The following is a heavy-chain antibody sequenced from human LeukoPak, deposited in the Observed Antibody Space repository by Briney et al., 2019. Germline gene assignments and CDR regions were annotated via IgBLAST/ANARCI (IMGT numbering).Heavy chain of an antibody. J-gene: IGHJ4*02. CDR1: GFTFSSYP. CDR3: ARDGSFDY. D-gene: IGHD5-12*01. V-gene: IGHV3-30-3*01. CDR2: ISYDGNNR. Sequence: GRSLRLSCAASGFTFSSYPMHWVRQAPGRGLEWVSLISYDGNNRYYADSVKGRFTISRDNSETALYLQLNSLRSDDTAVYYCARDGSFDYWGQGTLVTVSS.